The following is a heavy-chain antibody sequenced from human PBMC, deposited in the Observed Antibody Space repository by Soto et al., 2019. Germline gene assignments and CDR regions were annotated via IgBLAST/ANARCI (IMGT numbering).Heavy chain of an antibody. CDR3: AKATTNGGWFNPFDS. D-gene: IGHD6-19*01. Sequence: PGGSLRLSCAASGFSFVNYGMNWVRQAPGKGLEWVSGLSGSGTSTYYADSVKGRFTISRDNSRDTLFLQMNSLTADDTAVYYCAKATTNGGWFNPFDSWGQGALVTV. J-gene: IGHJ4*02. CDR1: GFSFVNYG. CDR2: LSGSGTST. V-gene: IGHV3-23*01.